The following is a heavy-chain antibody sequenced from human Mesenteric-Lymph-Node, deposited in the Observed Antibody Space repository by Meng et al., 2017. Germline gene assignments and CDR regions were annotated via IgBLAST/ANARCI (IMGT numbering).Heavy chain of an antibody. CDR2: IYYSGST. V-gene: IGHV4-39*01. D-gene: IGHD5-12*01. CDR3: ARHDGGYGDYFDH. CDR1: GGSISSSRHY. J-gene: IGHJ4*02. Sequence: QRQESAPGLVKPSETLSLTCTVSGGSISSSRHYWGWIRQPPGKGLEWIGSIYYSGSTYYNPSLRSRVTMSLDTSKNQFSLKLSSVTATDTAVYYCARHDGGYGDYFDHWGQGTLVTVSS.